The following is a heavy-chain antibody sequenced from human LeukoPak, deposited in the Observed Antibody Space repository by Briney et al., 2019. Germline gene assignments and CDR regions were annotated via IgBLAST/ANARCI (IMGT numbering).Heavy chain of an antibody. CDR2: ISSSGGDT. J-gene: IGHJ4*02. V-gene: IGHV3-23*01. Sequence: QTGGSLRLSCAASGFLFSSYAMSWVRQAPGKGLEWVSAISSSGGDTYYAESVKGRFTISRDNSKNTLYLQMNGLRAEDTAIYYCAKDVSGDSSGLSWISYYFDYWGQGTLVTVSS. D-gene: IGHD6-19*01. CDR1: GFLFSSYA. CDR3: AKDVSGDSSGLSWISYYFDY.